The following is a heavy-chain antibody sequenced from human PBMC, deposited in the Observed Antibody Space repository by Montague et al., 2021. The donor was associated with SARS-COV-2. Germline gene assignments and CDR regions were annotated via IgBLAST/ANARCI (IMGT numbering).Heavy chain of an antibody. D-gene: IGHD3-10*01. CDR1: GGSLSGYY. J-gene: IGHJ6*02. V-gene: IGHV4-34*01. Sequence: SETLSLTSAVYGGSLSGYYWSWIRQPPEKGLEWIGEINRSANTKYNPSLKSPVTISIDTSKNQFSLKMTSVTAADTATYYCASGIYPSGSYYNRYYYGLNIWGPGTTVIVSS. CDR3: ASGIYPSGSYYNRYYYGLNI. CDR2: INRSANT.